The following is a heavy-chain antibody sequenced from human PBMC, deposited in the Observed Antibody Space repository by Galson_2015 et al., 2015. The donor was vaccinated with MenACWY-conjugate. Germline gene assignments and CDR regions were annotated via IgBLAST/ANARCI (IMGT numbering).Heavy chain of an antibody. CDR1: GGSVTSHTYY. Sequence: ETLSLTCTVSGGSVTSHTYYWGWIRQPPGKGLEWIGSIYDNESTYSNPSLKSRVTMSVDTSRSQFSLKLSSVTAADTAVYYCARDRWGYWFDPWGQGTRVTVSS. D-gene: IGHD2-21*01. J-gene: IGHJ5*02. CDR2: IYDNEST. V-gene: IGHV4-39*07. CDR3: ARDRWGYWFDP.